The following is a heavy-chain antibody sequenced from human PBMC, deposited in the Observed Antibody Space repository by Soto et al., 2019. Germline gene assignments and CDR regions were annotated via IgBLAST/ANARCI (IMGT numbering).Heavy chain of an antibody. CDR1: GVTFSSYA. Sequence: GASVKVSCKASGVTFSSYAISWVRQAPGQGLEWMGGIIPIFGTANYAQKFQGRVTITADKSTSTAYMELSSLRSEDTAVYYCARDRRCTNGVCYTFHYYGMDVWGQGTTVTVSS. J-gene: IGHJ6*02. CDR2: IIPIFGTA. CDR3: ARDRRCTNGVCYTFHYYGMDV. V-gene: IGHV1-69*06. D-gene: IGHD2-8*01.